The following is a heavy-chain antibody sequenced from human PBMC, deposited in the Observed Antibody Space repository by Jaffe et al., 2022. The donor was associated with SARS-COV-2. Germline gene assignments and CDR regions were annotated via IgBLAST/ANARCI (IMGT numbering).Heavy chain of an antibody. Sequence: QVQLVESGGGVVQPGRSLRLSCAASGFTFSDFGMHWVRQAPGKGLEWVAIVWYTGNNKYYGDSVKGRFTISRDNSKNTLYLQMNSLRADDTAVYYCARDSAVEYSRSGVYYFGMDVWGQGTTVTVSS. CDR1: GFTFSDFG. V-gene: IGHV3-33*01. D-gene: IGHD4-4*01. CDR3: ARDSAVEYSRSGVYYFGMDV. J-gene: IGHJ6*02. CDR2: VWYTGNNK.